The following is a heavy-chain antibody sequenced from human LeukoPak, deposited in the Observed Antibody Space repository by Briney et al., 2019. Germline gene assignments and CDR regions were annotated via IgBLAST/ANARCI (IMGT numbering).Heavy chain of an antibody. J-gene: IGHJ4*02. CDR3: AREGSGWYPFFDY. CDR1: GYTFITYT. D-gene: IGHD6-19*01. Sequence: GASVKVSCKASGYTFITYTMFWVRQAPGQSLKWMGWINAGNGNRKYSQKFQDRLTITSDTSASTAYMELSSLRSEDTAVYYCAREGSGWYPFFDYWGQGTLVTVSS. V-gene: IGHV1-3*01. CDR2: INAGNGNR.